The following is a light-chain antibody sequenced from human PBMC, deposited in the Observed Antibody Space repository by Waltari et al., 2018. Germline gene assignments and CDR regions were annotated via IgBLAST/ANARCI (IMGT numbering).Light chain of an antibody. CDR3: QKYDSLPAT. V-gene: IGKV3-20*01. Sequence: VLTQSPGTLSLSPGERATLSCRASQSVGKYLAWYQQKPGQAPRLLLYHASNRATGIPDRFSGSGSGTDFSLTISRLEPEDFAIYFCQKYDSLPATFGQGTKVEIK. J-gene: IGKJ1*01. CDR2: HAS. CDR1: QSVGKY.